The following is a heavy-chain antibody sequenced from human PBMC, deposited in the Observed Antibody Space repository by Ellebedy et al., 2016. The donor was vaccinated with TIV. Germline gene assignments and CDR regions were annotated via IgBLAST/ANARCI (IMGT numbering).Heavy chain of an antibody. Sequence: AASVKVSCKASAYTFTGYYIHWVRQPPGQGLEWIGWLNVDSTDTNYAQRFRDRVTMHRDTSISTAYMDLSRLTSDDTAVYYCGRSVRKVVTDEPLGYWGQGTLVTVSS. J-gene: IGHJ4*02. CDR3: GRSVRKVVTDEPLGY. CDR2: LNVDSTDT. D-gene: IGHD2-21*02. CDR1: AYTFTGYY. V-gene: IGHV1-2*02.